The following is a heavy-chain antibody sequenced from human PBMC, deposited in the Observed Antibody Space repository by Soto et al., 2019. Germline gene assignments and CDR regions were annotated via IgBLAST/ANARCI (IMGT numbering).Heavy chain of an antibody. J-gene: IGHJ3*02. CDR1: GFRFSSYW. CDR2: INSDGSTT. D-gene: IGHD3-22*01. Sequence: EVQLVESGGGLVQPGGSLRLSFAASGFRFSSYWMHWVRQAPGKGLVWVSRINSDGSTTNYADSVKGRFTISRDNAKNTVYLQMNSLRAEDTAVYYCARAGDSGGYAFDIWGQGTMVTVSS. V-gene: IGHV3-74*01. CDR3: ARAGDSGGYAFDI.